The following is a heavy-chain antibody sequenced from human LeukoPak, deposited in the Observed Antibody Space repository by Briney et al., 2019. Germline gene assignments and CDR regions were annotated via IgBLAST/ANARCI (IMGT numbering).Heavy chain of an antibody. D-gene: IGHD3-10*01. J-gene: IGHJ4*02. CDR2: IIPIFGTA. CDR3: ASNYYYGSGSYVSLDY. Sequence: ASVKVSCEASGGTFSSYAISWVRQAPGQGLEWMGGIIPIFGTANYAQKFQGRVTITADESTSTAYMELSSLRSEDTAVYYCASNYYYGSGSYVSLDYWGQGTLVTVSS. CDR1: GGTFSSYA. V-gene: IGHV1-69*01.